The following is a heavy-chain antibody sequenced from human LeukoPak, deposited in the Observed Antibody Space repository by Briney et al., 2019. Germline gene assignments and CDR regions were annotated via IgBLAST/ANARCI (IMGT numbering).Heavy chain of an antibody. CDR1: GFTFSSYW. D-gene: IGHD6-13*01. Sequence: GGSLRLSCAASGFTFSSYWMSWVRQAPGKGLEWVANIKQDGSEKYYVDSVKGRFTISRDNAKNSLYLQMNSLRAEDTAVYYCARERYSSSWGITSYYFDYWGQGTLVTVSS. V-gene: IGHV3-7*01. J-gene: IGHJ4*02. CDR2: IKQDGSEK. CDR3: ARERYSSSWGITSYYFDY.